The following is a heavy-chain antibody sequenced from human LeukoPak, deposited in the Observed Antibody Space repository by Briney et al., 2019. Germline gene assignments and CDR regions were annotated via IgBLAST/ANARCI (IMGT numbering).Heavy chain of an antibody. D-gene: IGHD6-6*01. Sequence: ASVKDSCKASGYTFTSYGISWVRQAPGQGLEWMGWISAYNGNTNYAQKLQGRVTMTTDTSTSTAYMELRSLRSDDTAVYYCARDNSRYSSSPASAYYGMDVWGQGTTVTVSS. V-gene: IGHV1-18*01. CDR2: ISAYNGNT. J-gene: IGHJ6*02. CDR1: GYTFTSYG. CDR3: ARDNSRYSSSPASAYYGMDV.